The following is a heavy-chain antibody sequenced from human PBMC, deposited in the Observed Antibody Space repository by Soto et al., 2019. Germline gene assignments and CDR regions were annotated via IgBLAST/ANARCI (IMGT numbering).Heavy chain of an antibody. D-gene: IGHD3-3*01. CDR1: GGTFSSYA. J-gene: IGHJ4*02. Sequence: GASVKVSCKASGGTFSSYAISWVRQAPGQGLEWMGGIIPIFGTANYAQKFQGRVTITADESTSTAYMELSSLRSEDTAVYYCARNRRGFLELDYWGQGTLVTAPQ. V-gene: IGHV1-69*13. CDR2: IIPIFGTA. CDR3: ARNRRGFLELDY.